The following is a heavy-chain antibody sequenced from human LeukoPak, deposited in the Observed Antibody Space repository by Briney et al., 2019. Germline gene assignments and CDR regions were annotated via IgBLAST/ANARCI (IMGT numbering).Heavy chain of an antibody. V-gene: IGHV4-59*01. D-gene: IGHD5-24*01. CDR2: IYYSGST. Sequence: SETLSLTCTVSGGSISSYYWSWIRQPPGKGLEWIGYIYYSGSTNYNPSLKSRVTISVDTSKNQFSLKLSSVTAADAAVYYCAREEGDGYNPGYFDYWGQGTLVTVSS. J-gene: IGHJ4*02. CDR1: GGSISSYY. CDR3: AREEGDGYNPGYFDY.